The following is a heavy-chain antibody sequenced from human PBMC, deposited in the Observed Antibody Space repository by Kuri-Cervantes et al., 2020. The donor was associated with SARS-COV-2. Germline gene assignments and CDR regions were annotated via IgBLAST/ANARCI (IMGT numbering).Heavy chain of an antibody. CDR2: VYYSGST. Sequence: SETLSLTCTVSGGSISTYYWTWIRQPPGKGLEWIGYVYYSGSTNYNPSLKSRVTISVDTSKNQLSLNVSSVTAADTAVYYCARGRFNWNDGSYYFDYWGQGTLVTVSS. D-gene: IGHD1-1*01. V-gene: IGHV4-59*12. CDR1: GGSISTYY. J-gene: IGHJ4*02. CDR3: ARGRFNWNDGSYYFDY.